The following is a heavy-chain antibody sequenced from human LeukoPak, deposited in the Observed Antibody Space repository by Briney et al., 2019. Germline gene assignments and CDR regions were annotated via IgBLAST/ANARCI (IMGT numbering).Heavy chain of an antibody. Sequence: GGSLRLSCAASGFTFSSYSMNWGRQAPGKGLEWVSYISSSSSTISYADSVKGRFTISRDNAKNSLYLQMNSLRAEDTAVYYCARDGQQLVPFDYWGQGTLVTVSS. D-gene: IGHD6-6*01. CDR2: ISSSSSTI. CDR3: ARDGQQLVPFDY. J-gene: IGHJ4*02. V-gene: IGHV3-48*01. CDR1: GFTFSSYS.